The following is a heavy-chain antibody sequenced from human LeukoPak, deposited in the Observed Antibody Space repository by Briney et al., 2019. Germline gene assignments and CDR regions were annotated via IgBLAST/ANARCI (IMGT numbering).Heavy chain of an antibody. CDR3: ATNTERDIVHNY. Sequence: GGSLRLSCAASGFTFSSYAMSWVRQAPGKGLEWVSAISGSGGSTYYADSVKGRFTISRDNAKNSLYLQMNSLRAEDTALYFCATNTERDIVHNYWGQGTLVTVSS. D-gene: IGHD6-6*01. CDR1: GFTFSSYA. J-gene: IGHJ4*02. V-gene: IGHV3-23*01. CDR2: ISGSGGST.